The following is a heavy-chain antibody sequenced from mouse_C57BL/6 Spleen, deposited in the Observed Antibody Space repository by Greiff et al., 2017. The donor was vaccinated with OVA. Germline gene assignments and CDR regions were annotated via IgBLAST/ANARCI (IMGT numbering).Heavy chain of an antibody. CDR1: GYAFSSSW. J-gene: IGHJ4*01. CDR3: ARSGDGYYYYYAMDY. D-gene: IGHD2-3*01. CDR2: LYPGDGDT. V-gene: IGHV1-82*01. Sequence: QVQLQQSGPELVKPGASVKISCTASGYAFSSSWMNWVKQRPGKGLEWIGRLYPGDGDTNYNGKFKGKATLTADKSSSTAYMQLSSLTSEDSAVYFCARSGDGYYYYYAMDYWGQGTSVTVSS.